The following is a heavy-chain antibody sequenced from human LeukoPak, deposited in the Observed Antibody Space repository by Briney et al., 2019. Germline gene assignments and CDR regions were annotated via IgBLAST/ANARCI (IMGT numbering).Heavy chain of an antibody. D-gene: IGHD3-10*01. Sequence: SETLSLTCAVYGGSFSGYYWSWIRQPPGKGLEWIGEINHSGSTNYNPSLKSRVTISVDTSKNQFSLKLSSVTAADTAVYYCARAVLLWFGELSYYMDVWGKGTTVTVSS. J-gene: IGHJ6*03. CDR1: GGSFSGYY. CDR2: INHSGST. V-gene: IGHV4-34*01. CDR3: ARAVLLWFGELSYYMDV.